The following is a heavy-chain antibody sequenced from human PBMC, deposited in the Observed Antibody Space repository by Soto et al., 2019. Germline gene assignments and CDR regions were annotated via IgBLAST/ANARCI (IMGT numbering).Heavy chain of an antibody. CDR2: IKFDASIT. CDR1: GVTFGNSW. J-gene: IGHJ5*02. V-gene: IGHV3-74*01. D-gene: IGHD2-15*01. Sequence: GGSLRLSCAGSGVTFGNSWMHWVRQPPGQGLVWVSRIKFDASITTYADSVKGRFTISRDNADNTLYLQMNSLRVEDTAVYFCVYCLTYGCPGPWGQGT. CDR3: VYCLTYGCPGP.